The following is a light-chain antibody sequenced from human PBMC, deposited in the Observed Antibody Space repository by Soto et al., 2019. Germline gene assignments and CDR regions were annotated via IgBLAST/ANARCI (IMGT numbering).Light chain of an antibody. Sequence: IQLTQSPSSLSASVGDRVTITCRASQGISSYLAWYQQKPGKAPKLLIYAASTLQSGVPSRFIGSGSWTYFSLTIGSLQPEDFATYFCEQLHSNPPTFGQGTRLEIK. CDR2: AAS. J-gene: IGKJ5*01. CDR3: EQLHSNPPT. CDR1: QGISSY. V-gene: IGKV1-9*01.